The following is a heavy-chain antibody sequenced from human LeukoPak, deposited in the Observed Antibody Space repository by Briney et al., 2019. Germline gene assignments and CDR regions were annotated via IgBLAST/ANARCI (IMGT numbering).Heavy chain of an antibody. V-gene: IGHV3-49*04. CDR2: IRSKAYGWTT. CDR3: TRDPPRYCSSTSCYHI. D-gene: IGHD2-2*01. Sequence: LPGGSLRLSCTASGFTFGDYAMSWVRQAPGKGLEWVGFIRSKAYGWTTEYAASVKGRFTISRDDSKSIAYLQMNSLKTEDTAVYYCTRDPPRYCSSTSCYHIWGQGTMVTVSS. J-gene: IGHJ3*02. CDR1: GFTFGDYA.